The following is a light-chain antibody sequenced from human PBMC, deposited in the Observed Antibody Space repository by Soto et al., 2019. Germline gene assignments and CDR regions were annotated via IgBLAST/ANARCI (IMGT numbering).Light chain of an antibody. CDR2: KAS. CDR1: QSISSW. Sequence: DIQMTQSPSILSASVGDRVTITCRASQSISSWLAWYQQKPGKAPNLRIYKASHLDNGVPLWFSGSGYGTEFTLTISSLLSGDFATYYCQHYNTYPWTFYQRAKV. CDR3: QHYNTYPWT. V-gene: IGKV1-5*03. J-gene: IGKJ1*01.